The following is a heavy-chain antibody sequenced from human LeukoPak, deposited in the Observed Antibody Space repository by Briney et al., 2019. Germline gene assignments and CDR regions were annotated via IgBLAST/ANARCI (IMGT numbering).Heavy chain of an antibody. Sequence: SETLSLTCTVSGGSISSGGYYWRWIRQHPGKGLEWIGYIYYSGSTYYNPSLKSRVTISVDTSKNQFSLKLSSVTAADTAVYYCARKFNQLYNWFDPWGQGTLVTVSS. V-gene: IGHV4-31*03. J-gene: IGHJ5*02. D-gene: IGHD1-14*01. CDR1: GGSISSGGYY. CDR3: ARKFNQLYNWFDP. CDR2: IYYSGST.